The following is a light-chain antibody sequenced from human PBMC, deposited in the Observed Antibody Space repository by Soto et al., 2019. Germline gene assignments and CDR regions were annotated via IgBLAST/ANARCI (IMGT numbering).Light chain of an antibody. Sequence: IVLTQSPGTLSLSPGERATLSCRASQSVSSTYIAWYQQNTGQAPRLLIYGASSRATGIPDRFSGSGSGTDFTLTISRLEPADFAVYFCQQYGRSPPFTFGQGTKVEIK. CDR3: QQYGRSPPFT. CDR2: GAS. CDR1: QSVSSTY. V-gene: IGKV3-20*01. J-gene: IGKJ2*01.